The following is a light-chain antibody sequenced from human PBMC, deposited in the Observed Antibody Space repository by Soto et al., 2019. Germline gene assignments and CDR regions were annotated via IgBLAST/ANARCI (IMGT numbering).Light chain of an antibody. CDR3: QKRRNR. Sequence: EIVLTQSPATLSLSPGDRAVLSCRASQSVSRSLTWYQHKPGQAPRLLIYDASTRATGIPRRFSGSGSGTVFTLTISSLEPEDFAGYYCQKRRNRFGGGTKVEIK. CDR1: QSVSRS. J-gene: IGKJ4*01. V-gene: IGKV3-11*01. CDR2: DAS.